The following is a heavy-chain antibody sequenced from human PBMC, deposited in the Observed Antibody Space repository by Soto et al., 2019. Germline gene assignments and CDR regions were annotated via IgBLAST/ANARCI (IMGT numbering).Heavy chain of an antibody. CDR3: ARHSYYSNPLRFDP. CDR2: IHYSGST. Sequence: PSETLSLTCTVSGGSISSGDYYWSWIRQPPGKGLEWIGYIHYSGSTNYNPSLKSRVTISVDTSKNQFSLRLSSVTAAETAVYYCARHSYYSNPLRFDPWGQGTLVTVSS. D-gene: IGHD4-4*01. CDR1: GGSISSGDYY. J-gene: IGHJ5*02. V-gene: IGHV4-30-4*01.